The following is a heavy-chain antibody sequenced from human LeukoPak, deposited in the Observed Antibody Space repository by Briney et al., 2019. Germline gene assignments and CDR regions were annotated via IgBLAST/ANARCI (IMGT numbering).Heavy chain of an antibody. CDR2: IYHSGST. D-gene: IGHD3-3*01. V-gene: IGHV4-38-2*01. CDR3: AICFLGHAFDI. CDR1: GYSISSGYY. J-gene: IGHJ3*02. Sequence: SETLSLTRAVSGYSISSGYYWGCTRQPPGKGPEWMGSIYHSGSTYYNPSLKSRVTISVDTSKNQFSLKLSSVRAANTAVYSCAICFLGHAFDIWGHGTMVTVSS.